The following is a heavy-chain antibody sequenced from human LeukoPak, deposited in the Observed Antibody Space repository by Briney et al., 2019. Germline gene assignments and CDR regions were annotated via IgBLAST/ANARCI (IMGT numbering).Heavy chain of an antibody. D-gene: IGHD3-22*01. V-gene: IGHV3-73*01. CDR2: IRSKANSYAT. CDR1: GFTFSGSA. Sequence: GGSLRLSCAASGFTFSGSAMHWVRQASGKGLGWVGSIRSKANSYATAYAASVKGRFTISRDDSKNTAYLQMNSLKTEDTAVYYCTTTYYERGYYFDYWGQGTLVTVSS. CDR3: TTTYYERGYYFDY. J-gene: IGHJ4*02.